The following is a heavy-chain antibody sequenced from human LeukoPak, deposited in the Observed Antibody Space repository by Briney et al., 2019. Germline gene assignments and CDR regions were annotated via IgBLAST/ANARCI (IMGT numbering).Heavy chain of an antibody. V-gene: IGHV5-10-1*01. CDR3: ARLDSSSWYRAYNWFDP. D-gene: IGHD6-13*01. J-gene: IGHJ5*02. CDR1: GYSFTSYW. CDR2: IDPSDSYT. Sequence: GESLKISCKGSGYSFTSYWISWVRQMPGKGLEWMGRIDPSDSYTNYSPSFQGHVTISADKSISTAYLQWSSLKASDTAMYHCARLDSSSWYRAYNWFDPWGQGTLVTVSS.